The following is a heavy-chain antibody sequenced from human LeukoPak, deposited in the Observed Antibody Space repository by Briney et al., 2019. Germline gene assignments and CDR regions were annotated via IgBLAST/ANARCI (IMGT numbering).Heavy chain of an antibody. CDR2: IKQDGSEK. V-gene: IGHV3-7*01. J-gene: IGHJ6*04. CDR1: GFTFSRYS. Sequence: PGGSLRLSCAASGFTFSRYSMNWVRQAPGKGLEWVANIKQDGSEKYYVDSVKGRFTISRDNAKNSLYLQMNSLRAEDTAVYYCAELGITMIGGVWGKGTTVTISS. CDR3: AELGITMIGGV. D-gene: IGHD3-10*02.